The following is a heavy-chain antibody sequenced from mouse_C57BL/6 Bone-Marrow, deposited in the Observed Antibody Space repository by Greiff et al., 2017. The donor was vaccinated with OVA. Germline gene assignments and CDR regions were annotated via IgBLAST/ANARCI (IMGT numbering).Heavy chain of an antibody. V-gene: IGHV1-15*01. CDR3: TNLYYYGSKSDY. D-gene: IGHD1-1*01. Sequence: VQLQQSGAELVRPGASVTLSCKASGYTFTDYEMHWVKQTPVHGLEWIGAIDPATGGTAYNQKFKGKAILTADKSSSTAYMELRSLTSEDSAVYYCTNLYYYGSKSDYWGQGTTLTVSS. CDR1: GYTFTDYE. CDR2: IDPATGGT. J-gene: IGHJ2*01.